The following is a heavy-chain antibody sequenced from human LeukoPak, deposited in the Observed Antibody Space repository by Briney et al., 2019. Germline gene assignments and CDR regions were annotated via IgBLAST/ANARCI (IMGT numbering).Heavy chain of an antibody. CDR1: GFTFSSYG. CDR3: ARDGGVLGNDAFDI. CDR2: IWYDGSNK. V-gene: IGHV3-33*01. D-gene: IGHD2-15*01. Sequence: GGSLRLSCAASGFTFSSYGMHWVRQAPGKGLEWVAVIWYDGSNKYYADSVKGRFTISRDNSKNTLYLQMNSLRAEDTAVYYCARDGGVLGNDAFDIWGQGTMVTVSS. J-gene: IGHJ3*02.